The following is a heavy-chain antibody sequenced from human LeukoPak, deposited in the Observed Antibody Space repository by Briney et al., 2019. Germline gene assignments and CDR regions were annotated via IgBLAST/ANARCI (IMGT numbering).Heavy chain of an antibody. V-gene: IGHV3-30*18. CDR1: GFTFSSYG. D-gene: IGHD3-10*01. Sequence: GGSLRLSCAASGFTFSSYGMHWVRQAPGKGLEWVAVTSYDGSSKYYADSVKGRFTISRDNSKNTLYLQMNSLRAEDTAVYYCAKGVWFGDYWGQGTLVTVSS. CDR3: AKGVWFGDY. J-gene: IGHJ4*02. CDR2: TSYDGSSK.